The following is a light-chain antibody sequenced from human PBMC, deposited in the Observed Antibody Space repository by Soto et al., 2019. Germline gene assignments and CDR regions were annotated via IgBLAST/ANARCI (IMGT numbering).Light chain of an antibody. J-gene: IGLJ1*01. V-gene: IGLV2-14*03. CDR1: SSDVGGYNS. CDR2: GVS. Sequence: QSALTQPASVSGSPGQSITISCTGTSSDVGGYNSVSWYQQHPGKAPKLMIYGVSNRPSGISNRFSGSKSGNTASLTISGLQTEDEADYYCSSFISSTPLALCVFGTGTKLTVL. CDR3: SSFISSTPLALCV.